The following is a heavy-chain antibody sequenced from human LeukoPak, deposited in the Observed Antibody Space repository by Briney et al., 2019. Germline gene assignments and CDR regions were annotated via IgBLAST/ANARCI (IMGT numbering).Heavy chain of an antibody. V-gene: IGHV1-2*02. CDR2: NSPNSGDT. J-gene: IGHJ4*02. Sequence: ASVKVSCKASGYTFTGYYMHWVRQAPGQGLEWMGWNSPNSGDTNYAQKFQGRVTMTRDTSISTAYMELSRLRSDDTAVYYCATYSSAWSYFDYWGQGTLVSVSS. CDR3: ATYSSAWSYFDY. CDR1: GYTFTGYY. D-gene: IGHD6-19*01.